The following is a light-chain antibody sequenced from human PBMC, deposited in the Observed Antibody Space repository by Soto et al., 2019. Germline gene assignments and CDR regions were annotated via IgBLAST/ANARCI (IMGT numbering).Light chain of an antibody. CDR1: QSVSSN. Sequence: EIVMTQSPATLSVSPGERGSLSCRASQSVSSNLAWYQQKPGQAPRLLIYGASTRATGIPARFSGSGFGTEFTLAISSLQSEDSAVYYCQQYSKSPLTFGQGTKLEI. J-gene: IGKJ2*01. CDR2: GAS. V-gene: IGKV3-15*01. CDR3: QQYSKSPLT.